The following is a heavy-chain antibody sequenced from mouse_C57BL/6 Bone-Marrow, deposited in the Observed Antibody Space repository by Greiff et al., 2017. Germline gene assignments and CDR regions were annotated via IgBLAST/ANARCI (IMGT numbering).Heavy chain of an antibody. J-gene: IGHJ2*01. CDR1: GYSITSGYY. V-gene: IGHV3-6*01. D-gene: IGHD1-1*01. CDR2: ISYDGSN. Sequence: EVQLQESGPGLVKPSQSLSLTCSVTGYSITSGYYWNWIRQFPGNKLEWMGYISYDGSNNYNPSLKNRISITRDTSKKQFFLKLNSVTTEDTATYYCARVGPITTVVAPFGDWGQGTTLTVSS. CDR3: ARVGPITTVVAPFGD.